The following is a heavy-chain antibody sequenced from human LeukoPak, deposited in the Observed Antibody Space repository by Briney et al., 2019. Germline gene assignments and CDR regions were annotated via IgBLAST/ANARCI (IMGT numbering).Heavy chain of an antibody. Sequence: PGGSLRLSCAASGFTFSRYDMQWVRQATGKGLEWVSAINTAGETYYPGSVKGRFTVSRENAKNSLYLEMNSLRAEDTAVYCCARRRSYAMDVWGQGTTVTVSS. V-gene: IGHV3-13*01. J-gene: IGHJ6*02. CDR1: GFTFSRYD. CDR2: INTAGET. CDR3: ARRRSYAMDV.